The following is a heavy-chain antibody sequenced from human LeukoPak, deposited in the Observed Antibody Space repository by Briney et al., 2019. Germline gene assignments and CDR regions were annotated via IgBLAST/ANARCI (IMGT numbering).Heavy chain of an antibody. D-gene: IGHD3/OR15-3a*01. Sequence: PSETLSLTCNVSGGSISSGSYYWGWIRQPPGKGLEWIGHISASGRADYSPSLKSRVTISVDTSNNWFSLKLTSVTAADTAVYFCATDFSDDFYHNSFDIWGQGTMVTVSS. V-gene: IGHV4-39*01. CDR2: ISASGRA. CDR3: ATDFSDDFYHNSFDI. J-gene: IGHJ3*02. CDR1: GGSISSGSYY.